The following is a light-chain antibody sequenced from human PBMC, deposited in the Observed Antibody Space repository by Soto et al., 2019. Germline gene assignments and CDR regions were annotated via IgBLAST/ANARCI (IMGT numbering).Light chain of an antibody. CDR1: QSVSSN. Sequence: EIVMMQSPATLSVSPGERSTLSCMAIQSVSSNLAWYQQKPGQAPRLLIYGASTRATGIPARFSGSGSGTEFTLTISSLQSEDFEVYYCQQYNNWPLTFGGGTKVDIK. CDR3: QQYNNWPLT. V-gene: IGKV3-15*01. CDR2: GAS. J-gene: IGKJ4*01.